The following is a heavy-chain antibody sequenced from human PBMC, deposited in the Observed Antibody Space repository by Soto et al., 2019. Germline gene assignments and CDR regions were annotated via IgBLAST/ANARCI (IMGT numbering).Heavy chain of an antibody. V-gene: IGHV1-24*01. D-gene: IGHD2-8*01. J-gene: IGHJ4*02. CDR3: ATSPRNDCTRGGDAYKNGH. CDR2: FDPEDGET. CDR1: GYTLTELS. Sequence: ASVKVSCKVSGYTLTELSMHWVRQAPGKGLEWMGGFDPEDGETIYAQKFQGRVTMTEDTSTDTAYMELSSLRSEDTAVYYCATSPRNDCTRGGDAYKNGHWGQGTLVTVSS.